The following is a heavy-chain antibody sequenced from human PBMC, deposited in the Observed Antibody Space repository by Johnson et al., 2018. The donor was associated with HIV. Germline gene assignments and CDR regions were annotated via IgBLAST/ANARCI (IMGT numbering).Heavy chain of an antibody. V-gene: IGHV3-30*02. CDR1: GFIFSSYG. Sequence: QVQLVESGGGVVQPGESLRLSCAASGFIFSSYGMHWVRQAPGKGLEWVAFIRYDGSNKYYADSVKGRFTISRDNSKNTLYLQMNSLRAEDTAVYYCARDVAPSYSSDGDYDAFDIWGQGTMVTVS. J-gene: IGHJ3*02. CDR2: IRYDGSNK. CDR3: ARDVAPSYSSDGDYDAFDI. D-gene: IGHD6-25*01.